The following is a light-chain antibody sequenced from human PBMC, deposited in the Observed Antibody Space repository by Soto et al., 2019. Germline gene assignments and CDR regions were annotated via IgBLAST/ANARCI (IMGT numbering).Light chain of an antibody. J-gene: IGLJ1*01. Sequence: QSALTQPPSVCGAPGQRITISCTGSSSNIGADFDVYWYQQLPGAAPKLLIYGNANRPSGVPDRFSGSKSGTSASLAITGLQAEDEADYYCQSYDRSLTGVFGTGTKVTVL. V-gene: IGLV1-40*01. CDR2: GNA. CDR3: QSYDRSLTGV. CDR1: SSNIGADFD.